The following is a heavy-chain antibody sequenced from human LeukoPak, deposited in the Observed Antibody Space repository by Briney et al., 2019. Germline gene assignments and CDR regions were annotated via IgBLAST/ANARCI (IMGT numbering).Heavy chain of an antibody. J-gene: IGHJ4*02. CDR2: IDPSDSDT. CDR3: ARLGDSRGYYGEAY. CDR1: GYSFSSYW. D-gene: IGHD3-22*01. Sequence: GESLKISCKGSGYSFSSYWITSVRQMPGKGLEWMGRIDPSDSDTNYSPSLQGHVTISADKSIRTAYLQWSSLKASDTAMYYCARLGDSRGYYGEAYWGRGTLVTVSS. V-gene: IGHV5-10-1*01.